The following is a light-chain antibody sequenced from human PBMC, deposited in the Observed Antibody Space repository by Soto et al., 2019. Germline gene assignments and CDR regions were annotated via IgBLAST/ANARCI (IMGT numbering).Light chain of an antibody. V-gene: IGKV3-20*01. CDR3: RQYGSSPSST. Sequence: EIVLTQSPGTLSLSPGERATLSFRASQSVSSSSYLACYQQKPGQAPMLLIYGAYSRATGIPDRFSGSGSVTDLTITISRLEPENFAVYYCRQYGSSPSSTFGQGTKLEIK. J-gene: IGKJ2*01. CDR1: QSVSSSSY. CDR2: GAY.